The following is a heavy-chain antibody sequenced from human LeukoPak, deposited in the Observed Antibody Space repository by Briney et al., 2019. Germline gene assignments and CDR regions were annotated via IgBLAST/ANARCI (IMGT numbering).Heavy chain of an antibody. CDR1: GYTFTSYD. CDR2: MNPNSGNT. D-gene: IGHD3-3*01. CDR3: ARGVRYDFWSGYYGDYYYYMDF. J-gene: IGHJ6*03. V-gene: IGHV1-8*01. Sequence: ASVKVSCKASGYTFTSYDINLVRQATGQGLEWMGWMNPNSGNTGYAQKFQGRVTMTRNTSISTAYMELSSLRSEDTAVYYCARGVRYDFWSGYYGDYYYYMDFWGKGTTVTVSS.